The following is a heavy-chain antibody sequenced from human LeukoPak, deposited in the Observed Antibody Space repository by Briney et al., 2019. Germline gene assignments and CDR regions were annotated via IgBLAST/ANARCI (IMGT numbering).Heavy chain of an antibody. V-gene: IGHV1-2*02. CDR2: INPNSGGT. J-gene: IGHJ4*02. Sequence: ASVKVSCKASGYTFTGYYMHWVRQAPGQGLEWMGWINPNSGGTKYAQKFQGRVTMTRDTSISTAYMELSRLRSEDTAVYYCARALRSGSYYEVDYWGQGTLATVSS. D-gene: IGHD1-26*01. CDR3: ARALRSGSYYEVDY. CDR1: GYTFTGYY.